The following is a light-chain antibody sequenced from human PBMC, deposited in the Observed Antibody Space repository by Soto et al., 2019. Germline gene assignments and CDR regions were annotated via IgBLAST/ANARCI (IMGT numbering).Light chain of an antibody. J-gene: IGLJ3*02. CDR2: GNS. CDR1: SSNIGAGFD. CDR3: HSYDISLRGSV. V-gene: IGLV1-40*01. Sequence: QSVLTQPPSVSGAPGQRVTISCTGSSSNIGAGFDVHWYQQLPGTAPKLLIYGNSNRPSGVPDRFSGSKSGTSASLAITGLQAEDEADYYCHSYDISLRGSVFGGGTKVTVL.